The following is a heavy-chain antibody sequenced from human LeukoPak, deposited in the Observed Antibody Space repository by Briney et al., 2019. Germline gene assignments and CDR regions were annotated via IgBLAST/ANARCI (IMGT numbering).Heavy chain of an antibody. CDR1: GGSISSYY. CDR2: IYYSGST. V-gene: IGHV4-59*08. Sequence: PSETLSLTCTVSGGSISSYYWSWIRQPPGKGLEWIGYIYYSGSTNYNPSLKSRVTISVDTSKNQFSLKLSSVTAADTAVYYCARLPIAVAGNGGYYYYGMDVWGQGTMVTVSS. J-gene: IGHJ6*02. D-gene: IGHD6-19*01. CDR3: ARLPIAVAGNGGYYYYGMDV.